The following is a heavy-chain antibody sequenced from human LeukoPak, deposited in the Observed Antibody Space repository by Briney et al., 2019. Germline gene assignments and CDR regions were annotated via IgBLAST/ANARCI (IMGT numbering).Heavy chain of an antibody. Sequence: SETLSLTCAVYGGSFSGYYWSWIRQPPGKGLEWIGEIYHSGSTNYNPSLKSRVTISVDTSKNQFSLKLSSVTAADTAVYYCARLGGAGATVTTSYYYGMDVWGKGTTVTVSS. J-gene: IGHJ6*04. CDR1: GGSFSGYY. V-gene: IGHV4-34*01. CDR3: ARLGGAGATVTTSYYYGMDV. D-gene: IGHD4-11*01. CDR2: IYHSGST.